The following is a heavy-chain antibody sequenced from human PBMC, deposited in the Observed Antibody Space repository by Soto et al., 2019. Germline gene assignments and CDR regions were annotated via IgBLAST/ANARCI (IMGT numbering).Heavy chain of an antibody. CDR3: TTVFGY. J-gene: IGHJ4*02. CDR1: GIIFTNYW. V-gene: IGHV3-74*01. Sequence: EVQLVESGGGLVQPGGSLRLSCAASGIIFTNYWMHWVRQAPGKGLVWVSRIDNDGSGTSYADSVKGRFTISRDNAKNTVYLQMNSLSAEDTAVYYCTTVFGYWGQGTLVTVSS. CDR2: IDNDGSGT.